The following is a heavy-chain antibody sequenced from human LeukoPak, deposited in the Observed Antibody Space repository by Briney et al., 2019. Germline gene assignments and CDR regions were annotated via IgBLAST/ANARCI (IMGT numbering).Heavy chain of an antibody. D-gene: IGHD3-22*01. CDR3: TRAPSEIGGYYPEYFRH. J-gene: IGHJ1*01. CDR2: IKSDGTT. Sequence: QPGGSLIVSCAASGFTFSMYWMHWVRQPPGKGLVWVSRIKSDGTTDYADSVKGRFTISRDNAKNTVSLQMNSLRPEDPGVYYCTRAPSEIGGYYPEYFRHWGQGTLVTVSS. CDR1: GFTFSMYW. V-gene: IGHV3-74*01.